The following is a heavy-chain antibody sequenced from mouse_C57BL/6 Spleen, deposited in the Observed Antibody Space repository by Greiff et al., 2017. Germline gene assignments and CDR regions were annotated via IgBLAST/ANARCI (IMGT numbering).Heavy chain of an antibody. CDR3: TRRGITTWVYYAMDY. CDR1: GYTFTDYE. V-gene: IGHV1-15*01. CDR2: IDPETGGT. Sequence: VKLQQSGAELVRPGASVTLSCKASGYTFTDYEMHWVKQTPVHGLEWIGAIDPETGGTAYNQKFKGKAILTADKSSSTAYMELRSLTSEDSAVYYCTRRGITTWVYYAMDYWGQGTSVTVSS. J-gene: IGHJ4*01. D-gene: IGHD1-1*01.